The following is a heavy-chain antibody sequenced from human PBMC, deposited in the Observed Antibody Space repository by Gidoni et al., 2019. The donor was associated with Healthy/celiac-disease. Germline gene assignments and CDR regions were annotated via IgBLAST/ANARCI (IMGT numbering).Heavy chain of an antibody. CDR1: GGTFSSYA. CDR3: ARVTNTMVRGVIITVFDY. D-gene: IGHD3-10*01. J-gene: IGHJ4*02. CDR2: IIPIFGTA. V-gene: IGHV1-69*06. Sequence: QVQLVQSGAEVKKPGSSVKVSCKASGGTFSSYAISWVRQAPGQGLEWMGGIIPIFGTANYAQKFQGRVTITADKSTSTAYMELSSLRSEDTAVYYCARVTNTMVRGVIITVFDYWGQGTLVIVSS.